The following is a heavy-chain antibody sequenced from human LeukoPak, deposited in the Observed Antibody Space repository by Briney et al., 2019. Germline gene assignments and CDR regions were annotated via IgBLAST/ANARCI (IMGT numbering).Heavy chain of an antibody. CDR2: ISDSGGST. J-gene: IGHJ5*02. V-gene: IGHV3-23*01. CDR1: GFTFSNYD. Sequence: GGSLRLSYAASGFTFSNYDMSWVRQAPGKGLEWVSSISDSGGSTYYADSVKGRFTISRDNSKNTLYLQMTNLRAADTAVYYCAKDLSRAVAADWFDPWDQGSLVTVSS. CDR3: AKDLSRAVAADWFDP. D-gene: IGHD6-19*01.